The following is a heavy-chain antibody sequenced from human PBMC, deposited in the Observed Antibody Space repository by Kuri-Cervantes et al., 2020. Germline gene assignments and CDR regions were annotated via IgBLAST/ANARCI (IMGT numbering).Heavy chain of an antibody. CDR1: GFTFDDYG. CDR3: ARGHYGLDV. J-gene: IGHJ6*02. D-gene: IGHD3-10*01. CDR2: INWNGGSA. V-gene: IGHV3-20*04. Sequence: GESLKISCAASGFTFDDYGMSWVRQAPGKGLEWVSGINWNGGSAGYADSVKGRFTISRDNAKNTVYLQMNSLTGEDAAIYYCARGHYGLDVWGQGTTVTVSS.